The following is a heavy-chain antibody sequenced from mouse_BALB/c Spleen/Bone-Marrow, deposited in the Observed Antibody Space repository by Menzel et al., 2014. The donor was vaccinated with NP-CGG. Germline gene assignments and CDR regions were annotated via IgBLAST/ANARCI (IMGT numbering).Heavy chain of an antibody. CDR1: GFTFSSFG. J-gene: IGHJ4*01. CDR3: ARGAYYYGSSYDAMDY. V-gene: IGHV5-17*02. CDR2: ISSGSSTI. D-gene: IGHD1-1*01. Sequence: EVKLVESGGGLVQPGGSRKLSCAASGFTFSSFGMHWVRQAPEKGLEWVAYISSGSSTIYYADTVKGRFTISRDNPKNTLFLQMTSLRSEDTAMYYCARGAYYYGSSYDAMDYWGQGTSATVSS.